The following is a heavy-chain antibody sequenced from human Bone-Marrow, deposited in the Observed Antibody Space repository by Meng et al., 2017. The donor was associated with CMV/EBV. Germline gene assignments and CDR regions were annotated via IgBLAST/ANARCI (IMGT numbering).Heavy chain of an antibody. V-gene: IGHV3-30*02. CDR1: GFTFSSYG. Sequence: GESLKISCAASGFTFSSYGMHWVRQAPGKGLEWVAFIRYDGSNKYYADSVKGRFTISRDNSKNTLYLQMNSLRAEDTAVYYCAKDDYDILTGNGINGMDVWGQGTTVTVSS. D-gene: IGHD3-9*01. CDR3: AKDDYDILTGNGINGMDV. CDR2: IRYDGSNK. J-gene: IGHJ6*02.